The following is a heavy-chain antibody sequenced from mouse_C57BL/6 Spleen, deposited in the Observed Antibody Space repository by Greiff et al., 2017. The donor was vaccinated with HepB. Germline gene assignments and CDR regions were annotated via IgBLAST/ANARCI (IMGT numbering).Heavy chain of an antibody. CDR2: INPNNGGT. Sequence: EVQLVESGPELVKPGASVKISCKASGYTFTDYYMNWVKQSHGKSLEWIGDINPNNGGTSYNQKFKGKATLTVDKSSSTAYMELRSLTSEDSAVYYCARDYDGYYGYWGQGTLVTVSA. D-gene: IGHD2-3*01. J-gene: IGHJ3*01. CDR1: GYTFTDYY. V-gene: IGHV1-26*01. CDR3: ARDYDGYYGY.